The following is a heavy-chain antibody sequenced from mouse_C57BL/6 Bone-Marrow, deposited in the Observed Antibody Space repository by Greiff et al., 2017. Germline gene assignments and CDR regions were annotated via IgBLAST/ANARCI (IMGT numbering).Heavy chain of an antibody. CDR3: ARECPGWFAY. CDR2: ILPGSGST. CDR1: GYTLTGYW. Sequence: LQLQQSVAELMNPGASVKLSCLPTGYTLTGYWIEWVKQRPGYGLEWIGEILPGSGSTNYNEKFNGKATFTEDTSSNPPYMQVSRLTTDVAAIYYCARECPGWFAYWGQGTLVTVSA. V-gene: IGHV1-9*01. J-gene: IGHJ3*01.